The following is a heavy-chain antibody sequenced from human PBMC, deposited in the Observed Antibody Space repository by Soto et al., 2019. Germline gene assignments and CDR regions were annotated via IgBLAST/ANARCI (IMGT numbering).Heavy chain of an antibody. CDR3: TTSNWHLDH. CDR1: GFNFSPYS. Sequence: EVQLVESGGSLGLSGGSLTLSCAASGFNFSPYSMNWVRQAPGKGLEWVSYITGSSGTIHYADSVKGRFTISRDNAKNSVYLQMNSLREEDTAGYYCTTSNWHLDHWGQGTLVTVSS. V-gene: IGHV3-48*02. J-gene: IGHJ4*02. CDR2: ITGSSGTI.